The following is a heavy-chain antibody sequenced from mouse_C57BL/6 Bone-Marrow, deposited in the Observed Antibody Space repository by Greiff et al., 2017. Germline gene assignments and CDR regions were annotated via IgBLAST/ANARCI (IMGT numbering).Heavy chain of an antibody. D-gene: IGHD2-2*01. Sequence: QVQLQQPGAELVKPGASVKLSCKASGYTFTSYWMHWVKQRPGKGLEWIGMIHPNSGSTNYNEKFKSQATLTVDKSSSTAYMQLSSLTSEDSAVYYCARGGYGGYDADYWGQGTTLTVSS. V-gene: IGHV1-64*01. CDR1: GYTFTSYW. CDR3: ARGGYGGYDADY. J-gene: IGHJ2*01. CDR2: IHPNSGST.